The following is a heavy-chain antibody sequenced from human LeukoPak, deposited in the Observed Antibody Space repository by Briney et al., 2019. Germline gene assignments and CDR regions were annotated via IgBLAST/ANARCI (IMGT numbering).Heavy chain of an antibody. D-gene: IGHD4-11*01. CDR2: IRYDGSNK. CDR1: GFTFSSYD. J-gene: IGHJ4*02. V-gene: IGHV3-30*02. Sequence: GGSLRLSCAASGFTFSSYDMHWVRQAPGKGLEWVAFIRYDGSNKYYADSVKGRFTISRDNSKNTLYLQMNSLRAEDTAVYYCAKGRRYSNPSFDYWGQGTLVTVSS. CDR3: AKGRRYSNPSFDY.